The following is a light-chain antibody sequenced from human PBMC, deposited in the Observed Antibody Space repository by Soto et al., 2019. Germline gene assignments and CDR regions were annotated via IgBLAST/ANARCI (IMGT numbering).Light chain of an antibody. J-gene: IGKJ1*01. V-gene: IGKV3-20*01. CDR2: DAS. CDR3: QQYNNWPPWT. Sequence: EIVLTQSPGTLSLSPGERATLSCRASQSVSSNYLAWYQQKPGQAPRLLMYDASSRATGIPDRFSGSGSGTEFTLTISSLQSEDFAVYYCQQYNNWPPWTFGQGTKVDIK. CDR1: QSVSSNY.